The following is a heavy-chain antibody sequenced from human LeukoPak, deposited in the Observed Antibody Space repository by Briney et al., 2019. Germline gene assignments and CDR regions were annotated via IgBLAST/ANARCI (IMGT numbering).Heavy chain of an antibody. Sequence: SETLSLTCTVSGGSISSYYWSWIRQPPGKGLEWIGYIYYSGSTNYNPSLKSRVTISVDTSKNQFSLKLSSVTAADTAVYYCARLPRSILYYYYYGMDVWGQGTTVTVSS. J-gene: IGHJ6*02. CDR3: ARLPRSILYYYYYGMDV. D-gene: IGHD2-21*01. V-gene: IGHV4-59*08. CDR2: IYYSGST. CDR1: GGSISSYY.